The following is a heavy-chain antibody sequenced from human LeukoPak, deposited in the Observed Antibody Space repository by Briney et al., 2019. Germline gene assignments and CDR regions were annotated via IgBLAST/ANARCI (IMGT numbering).Heavy chain of an antibody. D-gene: IGHD5-24*01. Sequence: PGGSLRLSCAASGFTFSGSAMHWVRQASGKGLEWVGRIRSKANSYATAYAASVKGRFTISRDDSKNTAYLQMNSLKTEDTAVHYCTSRGEMATIVDWGQGTLVTVSS. CDR3: TSRGEMATIVD. V-gene: IGHV3-73*01. CDR1: GFTFSGSA. CDR2: IRSKANSYAT. J-gene: IGHJ4*02.